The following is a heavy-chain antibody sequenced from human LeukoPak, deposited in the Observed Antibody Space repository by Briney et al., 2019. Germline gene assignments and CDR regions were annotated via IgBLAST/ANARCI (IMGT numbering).Heavy chain of an antibody. J-gene: IGHJ6*03. D-gene: IGHD2-2*01. CDR3: ARGGVVVPAAIGSYYMDV. V-gene: IGHV4-59*01. Sequence: PSETLSLTCTVSGGSISSYYWSWIRQPPGKGLEWIGYIYYSGSTNYNPSLKSRVTISVDPSKNQFSLKLSSVTAADTAVYYCARGGVVVPAAIGSYYMDVWGKGTTVTVSS. CDR1: GGSISSYY. CDR2: IYYSGST.